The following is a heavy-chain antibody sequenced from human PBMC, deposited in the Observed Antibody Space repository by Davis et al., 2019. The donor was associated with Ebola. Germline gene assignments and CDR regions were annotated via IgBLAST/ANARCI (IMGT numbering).Heavy chain of an antibody. J-gene: IGHJ6*02. V-gene: IGHV1-18*04. Sequence: ASVKVSCKASGYTFTSYGISWVRQAPGQGLEWMGWISAYNGNTNYAQKLQGRVTMTTDTSTSTAYMELRSLRSDDTAVYYCAREFYYDSSGYYFYYYGMDVWGQGTTVTVSS. CDR3: AREFYYDSSGYYFYYYGMDV. CDR2: ISAYNGNT. CDR1: GYTFTSYG. D-gene: IGHD3-22*01.